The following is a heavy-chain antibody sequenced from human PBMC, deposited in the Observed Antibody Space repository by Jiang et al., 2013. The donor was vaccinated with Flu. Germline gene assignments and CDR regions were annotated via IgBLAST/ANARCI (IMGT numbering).Heavy chain of an antibody. CDR1: GYTFTSYG. J-gene: IGHJ4*02. CDR2: ISAYNGNT. D-gene: IGHD3-3*01. CDR3: ARRTTIFGVVTPSLDY. V-gene: IGHV1-18*04. Sequence: AEVKKPGASVKVSCKASGYTFTSYGISWVRQAPGQGLEWMGWISAYNGNTNYAQKLQGRVTMTTDTSTSTAYMELRSLRSDDTAVYYCARRTTIFGVVTPSLDYWGQGTLVTVSS.